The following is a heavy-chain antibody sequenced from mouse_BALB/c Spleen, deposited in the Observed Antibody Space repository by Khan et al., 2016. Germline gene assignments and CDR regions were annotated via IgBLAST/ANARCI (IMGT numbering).Heavy chain of an antibody. CDR3: SRYDGSTYGRVIDY. V-gene: IGHV3-8*02. Sequence: EVQLQESGPSLVKLSQTLNITCSVTGDSITSGYWNWIRKFQGNKLEYMGYISHSGSTYYNQSLKSRISITRDTSKNKYYLQLNSVTTEDTATYYLSRYDGSTYGRVIDYWGQGTSVTVSS. D-gene: IGHD1-1*01. CDR2: ISHSGST. CDR1: GDSITSGY. J-gene: IGHJ4*01.